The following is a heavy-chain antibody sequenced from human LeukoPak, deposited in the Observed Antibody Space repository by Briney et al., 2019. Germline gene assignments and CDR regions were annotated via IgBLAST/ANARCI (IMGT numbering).Heavy chain of an antibody. V-gene: IGHV4-34*01. D-gene: IGHD2-2*01. CDR1: GGSFSGYY. CDR3: ARKRAKFTINIVVVPAAELNWFDP. CDR2: INHSGST. J-gene: IGHJ5*02. Sequence: SETLSLTCAVYGGSFSGYYWSWIRQPPGKGLGWIGEINHSGSTNYNPSLKSRVTISVDTSKNQFSLKLSSVTAADTAVYYCARKRAKFTINIVVVPAAELNWFDPWGQGTLVTVSS.